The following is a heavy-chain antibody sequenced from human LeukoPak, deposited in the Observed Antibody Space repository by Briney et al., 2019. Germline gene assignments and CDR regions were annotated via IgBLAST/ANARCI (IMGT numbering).Heavy chain of an antibody. CDR2: ISISGGST. V-gene: IGHV3-23*01. CDR1: GFTFSSYT. CDR3: ATKGTGLSDY. J-gene: IGHJ4*02. D-gene: IGHD1-1*01. Sequence: PGGSLRLSCAASGFTFSSYTMSWVGQAPGKGLEGVSGISISGGSTYYADSVKGRFTISRDNSKNTLYLQMNGLRAEDTAAYYCATKGTGLSDYWGQGTLVTVSS.